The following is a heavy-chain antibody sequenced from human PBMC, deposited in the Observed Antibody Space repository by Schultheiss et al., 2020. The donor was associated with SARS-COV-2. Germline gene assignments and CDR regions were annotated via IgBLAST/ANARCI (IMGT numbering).Heavy chain of an antibody. CDR3: ARQPEDFRGAPVSAFDI. D-gene: IGHD1-1*01. CDR2: ISGNGGIR. J-gene: IGHJ3*02. Sequence: GGSLRLSCAASGFTFSNNVMTWVRQAPGKGLEWVSAISGNGGIRNYADSGKGRFTVSRDNSKNTLYLEMNSLRAEDTAVYYCARQPEDFRGAPVSAFDIWGQGTMVTVSS. V-gene: IGHV3-23*01. CDR1: GFTFSNNV.